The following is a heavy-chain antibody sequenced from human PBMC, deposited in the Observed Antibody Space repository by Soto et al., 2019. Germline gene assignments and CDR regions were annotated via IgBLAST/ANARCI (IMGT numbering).Heavy chain of an antibody. V-gene: IGHV3-11*06. CDR1: GFTFGDSY. CDR2: ISPGSRYP. J-gene: IGHJ6*02. Sequence: QVQLVESGGGLVPPGGSLRLSCAGSGFTFGDSYMSWIRQAPGKGLEWLSYISPGSRYPAYADSVKGRFTISRDNAKRSLYLQMMSLTAEDTAIYYCAKDLEGYCTTTSCYTYFGLDVWGQGTTVTVSS. D-gene: IGHD2-2*01. CDR3: AKDLEGYCTTTSCYTYFGLDV.